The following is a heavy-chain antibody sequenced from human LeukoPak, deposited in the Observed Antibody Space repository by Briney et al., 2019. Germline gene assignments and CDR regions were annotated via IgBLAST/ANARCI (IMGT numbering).Heavy chain of an antibody. CDR3: ARDPGGTWGFDY. V-gene: IGHV1-18*01. J-gene: IGHJ4*02. Sequence: ASVKVSCKASGYTFTSHGLSWARQAPGQGLERMGWISIYSGNTNYAQKFQDRISMTTDTSTSTAYMELRSLKSDDTAVYYCARDPGGTWGFDYWGQGALVTVSS. D-gene: IGHD7-27*01. CDR2: ISIYSGNT. CDR1: GYTFTSHG.